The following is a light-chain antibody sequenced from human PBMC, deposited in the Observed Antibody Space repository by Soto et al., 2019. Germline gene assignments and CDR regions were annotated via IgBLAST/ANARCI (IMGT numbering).Light chain of an antibody. Sequence: EVVLTQSPGTLSLSPGESATLSCRAGQSVGSSYLAWYQQKPGQAPRVLIYVTSSRATGIPDRFSGSGSGTDFTPTITRLDPEDFAAYYCQKYTTSSRTFGQGTK. CDR2: VTS. CDR3: QKYTTSSRT. J-gene: IGKJ1*01. CDR1: QSVGSSY. V-gene: IGKV3-20*01.